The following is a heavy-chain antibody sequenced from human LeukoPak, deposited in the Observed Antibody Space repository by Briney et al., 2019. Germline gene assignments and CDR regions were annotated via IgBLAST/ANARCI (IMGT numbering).Heavy chain of an antibody. Sequence: PGGSLRLSCAASGFTFSDYYMSWIRQAPGKGLEWVSYISGTGNTIYYADSVKGRFTISRDNAKNSLYLQMNSLRAEDTAVYYCARVEAKYYYYDMDVWGQGTRSASP. V-gene: IGHV3-11*01. CDR3: ARVEAKYYYYDMDV. J-gene: IGHJ6*02. CDR1: GFTFSDYY. CDR2: ISGTGNTI. D-gene: IGHD4/OR15-4a*01.